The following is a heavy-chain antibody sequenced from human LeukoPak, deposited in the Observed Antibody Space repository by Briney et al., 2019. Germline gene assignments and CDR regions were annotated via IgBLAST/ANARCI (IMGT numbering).Heavy chain of an antibody. J-gene: IGHJ4*02. CDR3: AKSGYIRFDY. Sequence: GGSLRLSCAASGFTFSSYGMHWVRQAPGKGLEWVAFIRYDGSNKYYADSVKGRFTISRDNSKNTLYLHVNSLRAEDTAVYYCAKSGYIRFDYWGQGTLVTVSS. CDR2: IRYDGSNK. CDR1: GFTFSSYG. D-gene: IGHD5-24*01. V-gene: IGHV3-30*02.